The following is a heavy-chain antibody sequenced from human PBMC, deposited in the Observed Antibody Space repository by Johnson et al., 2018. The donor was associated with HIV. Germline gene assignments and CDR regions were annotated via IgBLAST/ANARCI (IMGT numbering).Heavy chain of an antibody. V-gene: IGHV3-13*01. J-gene: IGHJ3*02. CDR3: AKESKWESRTPHAFDM. Sequence: VQLVESGGGLIQPGGSLRLSCAASGFTVSSYDMHWVRQATGKGLEWVSAIGTAGDTYYPGSVKGRFTISRDNSKNTLYLQMKSLRPEDTAVYYCAKESKWESRTPHAFDMWGQGTMVTVSS. CDR1: GFTVSSYD. D-gene: IGHD1-26*01. CDR2: IGTAGDT.